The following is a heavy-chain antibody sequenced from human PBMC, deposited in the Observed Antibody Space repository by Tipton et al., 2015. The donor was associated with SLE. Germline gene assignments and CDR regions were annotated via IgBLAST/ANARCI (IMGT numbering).Heavy chain of an antibody. CDR1: GFPIDVYF. J-gene: IGHJ4*02. D-gene: IGHD3-10*01. Sequence: SLRLSCAASGFPIDVYFMHWVRQAPGKGLEWVSGISWNSGSIDYADSVKGRFTLSRDNAKNSLYLQCNSLRPEDQALYYCAKGRQAGGIDVWGQGTLVTASS. V-gene: IGHV3-9*01. CDR2: ISWNSGSI. CDR3: AKGRQAGGIDV.